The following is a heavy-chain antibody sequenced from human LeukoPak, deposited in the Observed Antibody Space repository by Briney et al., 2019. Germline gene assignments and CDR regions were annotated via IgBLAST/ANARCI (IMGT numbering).Heavy chain of an antibody. CDR2: IWYDGSNK. Sequence: GRSLRLSCEAPGFTSSSYGIHWVRQTPGKGLEWVAIIWYDGSNKYYADSLKGRFTVSRDNSKNTVYLQMNSLRAEDTAVYYCARYNSGWLDYWGQGTLVTVSS. D-gene: IGHD6-19*01. J-gene: IGHJ4*02. CDR3: ARYNSGWLDY. V-gene: IGHV3-33*01. CDR1: GFTSSSYG.